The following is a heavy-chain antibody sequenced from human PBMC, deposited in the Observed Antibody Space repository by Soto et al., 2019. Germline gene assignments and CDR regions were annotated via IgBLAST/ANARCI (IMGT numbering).Heavy chain of an antibody. CDR3: AKVDDFWGGYYNDY. V-gene: IGHV3-23*01. CDR2: ISGSGGST. CDR1: GFTFSSYA. D-gene: IGHD3-3*01. J-gene: IGHJ4*02. Sequence: GGSLRLSCAASGFTFSSYAMSWVRQAPGKGLEWVSAISGSGGSTYYADSVKGRFTISRGNSKNTLYLQMNSLRAEDTAVYYCAKVDDFWGGYYNDYWGQGTLVTVSS.